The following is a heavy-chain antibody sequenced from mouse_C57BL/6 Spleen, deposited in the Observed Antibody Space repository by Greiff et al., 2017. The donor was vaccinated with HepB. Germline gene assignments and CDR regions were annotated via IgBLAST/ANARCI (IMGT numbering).Heavy chain of an antibody. CDR2: ILPGSGST. V-gene: IGHV1-9*01. D-gene: IGHD2-3*01. CDR3: ARSEDGYWGAY. Sequence: QVQLKQSGAELMKPGASVKLSCKATGYTFTGYWIEWVKQRPGHGLEWIGEILPGSGSTNYNEKFKGKATFTADTSSNTAYMQLSSLTTEDSAIYYCARSEDGYWGAYWGQGTLVTVSA. CDR1: GYTFTGYW. J-gene: IGHJ3*01.